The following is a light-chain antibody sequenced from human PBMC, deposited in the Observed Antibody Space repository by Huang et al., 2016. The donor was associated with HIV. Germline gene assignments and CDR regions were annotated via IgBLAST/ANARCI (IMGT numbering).Light chain of an antibody. Sequence: EIVMTQSPATLSVSPGESATLSCRASQSVSSNLAWYQQKPGQAPRLLIYGASTRATAFPARFSGSGSGTEFTLTISSLQSEDFAVYFCQQYINWPYTFGQGTKLEIK. CDR3: QQYINWPYT. V-gene: IGKV3-15*01. J-gene: IGKJ2*01. CDR1: QSVSSN. CDR2: GAS.